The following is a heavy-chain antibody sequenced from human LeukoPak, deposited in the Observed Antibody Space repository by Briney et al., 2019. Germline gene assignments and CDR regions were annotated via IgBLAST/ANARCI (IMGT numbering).Heavy chain of an antibody. D-gene: IGHD3-22*01. CDR1: GGTFSSYA. J-gene: IGHJ4*02. CDR2: IIPIFGTA. V-gene: IGHV1-69*05. Sequence: RASVKVSYQASGGTFSSYAISWVRQAPGQGLEWMGGIIPIFGTANYAQKFQGRVTITTDESTSTAYMELSSLRSEDTTVYYCARGVYYYDSSGYLDYWGQGTLVTVSS. CDR3: ARGVYYYDSSGYLDY.